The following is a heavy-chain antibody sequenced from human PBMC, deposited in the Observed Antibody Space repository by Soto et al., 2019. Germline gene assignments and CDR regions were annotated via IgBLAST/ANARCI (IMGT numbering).Heavy chain of an antibody. CDR1: GYTFNTYG. CDR2: ISAYNGNT. Sequence: QVQLVQSGAEVKKPGASVRVSYKASGYTFNTYGISWVRQAPGQGLEWMGWISAYNGNTNYAQKLQGRVTMTTETSTSTAYMELRSLRSDDTAVYYCARDQNDYVWGSYRRYWGQGTLVTVSS. D-gene: IGHD3-16*02. J-gene: IGHJ4*02. V-gene: IGHV1-18*01. CDR3: ARDQNDYVWGSYRRY.